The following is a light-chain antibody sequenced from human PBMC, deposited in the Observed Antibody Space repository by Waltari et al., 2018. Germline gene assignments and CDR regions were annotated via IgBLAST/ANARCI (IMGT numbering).Light chain of an antibody. CDR2: DVT. J-gene: IGLJ3*02. Sequence: QSALTQPRPVSGSPAQSVPISSTGSGGDVVVYTNVSWYQQHPGKAPKVVIYDVTKRPSGVPDRFSGSRSGNSASLTISGLQAEDEADYYCCSYAGTWVFGGGTKLTVL. CDR3: CSYAGTWV. CDR1: GGDVVVYTN. V-gene: IGLV2-11*01.